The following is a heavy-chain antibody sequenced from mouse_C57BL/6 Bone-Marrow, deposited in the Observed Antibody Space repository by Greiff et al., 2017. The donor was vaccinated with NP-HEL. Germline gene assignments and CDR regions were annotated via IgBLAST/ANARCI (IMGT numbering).Heavy chain of an antibody. CDR2: IDPSDSYT. CDR1: GYTFTSYW. J-gene: IGHJ3*01. CDR3: ARPYYYGSSWFAY. D-gene: IGHD1-1*01. Sequence: QVQLQQPGAELVKPGASVKLSCKASGYTFTSYWMQWVKQRPGQGLEWIGEIDPSDSYTNYNQKFKGKATLTVDTSASTAYRQLSSLTSEDSAVYYCARPYYYGSSWFAYWGQGTLVTVSA. V-gene: IGHV1-50*01.